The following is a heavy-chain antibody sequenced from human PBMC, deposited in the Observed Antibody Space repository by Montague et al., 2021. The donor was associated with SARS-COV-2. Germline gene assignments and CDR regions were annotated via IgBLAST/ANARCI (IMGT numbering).Heavy chain of an antibody. Sequence: SETLSLTCSVSGGSISSRNYYWGWIRQPPGKGLEWIGSIYYSGSTYYNPSLKSRVAISVDTSKNQFSLILRSMTAADTAVFYCAREGFSSGYYETWGQGTLVTVSS. CDR1: GGSISSRNYY. D-gene: IGHD3-22*01. CDR2: IYYSGST. CDR3: AREGFSSGYYET. J-gene: IGHJ5*02. V-gene: IGHV4-39*02.